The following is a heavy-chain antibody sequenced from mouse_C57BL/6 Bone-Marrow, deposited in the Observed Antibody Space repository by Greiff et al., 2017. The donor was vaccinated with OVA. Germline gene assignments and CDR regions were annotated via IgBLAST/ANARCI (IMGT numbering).Heavy chain of an antibody. Sequence: QVHVKQSGAELARPGASVKLSCTASGYTFTSYGISWVKQRTGQGLEWIGEIYPRSGNTYYNEQVKGKATLTADKSSSTAYMELRSLTSEDSAVYFCARVYYEYDAWFAYWGQGTLVTVSA. CDR3: ARVYYEYDAWFAY. V-gene: IGHV1-81*01. CDR2: IYPRSGNT. D-gene: IGHD2-4*01. J-gene: IGHJ3*01. CDR1: GYTFTSYG.